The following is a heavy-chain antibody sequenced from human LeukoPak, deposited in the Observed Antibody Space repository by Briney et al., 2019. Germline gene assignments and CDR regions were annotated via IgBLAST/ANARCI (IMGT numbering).Heavy chain of an antibody. CDR1: GFTVSNNY. CDR3: ARVPDGYNLGTYFDP. CDR2: IYTAGST. V-gene: IGHV3-53*01. D-gene: IGHD5-24*01. Sequence: GGSLRLSCAASGFTVSNNYMSWVRQATGKGLDWVSVIYTAGSTYYADSVKGRFTISRDNSKNTVYLQMNSLRAEDTAVYYCARVPDGYNLGTYFDPWGQGTLVTVSS. J-gene: IGHJ5*02.